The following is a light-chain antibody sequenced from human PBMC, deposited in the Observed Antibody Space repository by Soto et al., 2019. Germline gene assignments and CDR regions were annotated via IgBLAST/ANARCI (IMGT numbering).Light chain of an antibody. Sequence: QSALIQPASVSGSPGQSITISCTGTSSDVGAYNHVSWYQQHPGKAPKLMIYDVSNRPSGVSNRFSGSKSGNTASLTISGLQAEDEADYHCSSYTSNNTLVFGGGTKLTVL. J-gene: IGLJ2*01. V-gene: IGLV2-14*01. CDR3: SSYTSNNTLV. CDR1: SSDVGAYNH. CDR2: DVS.